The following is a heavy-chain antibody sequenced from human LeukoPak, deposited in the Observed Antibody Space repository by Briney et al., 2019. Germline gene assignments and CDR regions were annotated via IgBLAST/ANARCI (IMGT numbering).Heavy chain of an antibody. CDR2: ISYDGSNK. CDR1: GFTFSSYA. D-gene: IGHD2-21*02. J-gene: IGHJ4*02. V-gene: IGHV3-30-3*01. Sequence: GGSLRLSRAASGFTFSSYAMHWVRQAPGKGLEWVAVISYDGSNKYYADSVKGRFTISRDNSKNTLYLQMNSLRAEDTAVYYCARGPVVTATSAPFDYWGQGTLVTVSS. CDR3: ARGPVVTATSAPFDY.